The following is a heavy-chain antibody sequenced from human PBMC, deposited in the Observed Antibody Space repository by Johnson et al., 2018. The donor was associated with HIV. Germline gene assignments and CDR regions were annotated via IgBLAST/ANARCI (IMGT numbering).Heavy chain of an antibody. CDR2: IRGSGGST. Sequence: VQLVESGGGLVQPGGSLRLSCAASGFTFSRYAMSWVRQAPGTGLEWVSAIRGSGGSTYYADSVKGRFTISRDNSKNTPYLQMNSLRAEDTAVYYCAKDRTSAQSAFDIWGQGTMVTVSS. V-gene: IGHV3-23*04. CDR1: GFTFSRYA. CDR3: AKDRTSAQSAFDI. J-gene: IGHJ3*02. D-gene: IGHD1-1*01.